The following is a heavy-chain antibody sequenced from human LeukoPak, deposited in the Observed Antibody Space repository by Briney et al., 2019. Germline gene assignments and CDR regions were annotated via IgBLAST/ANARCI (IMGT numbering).Heavy chain of an antibody. J-gene: IGHJ6*03. Sequence: SETLSLTCTVAAGSISSHYWSWIRQPPGKGLEWIGYIYYSGSTNYNPSLKSRVTISVDTSKNQFSLKLSSVTAADTAVYYCARDRVAAAGNKATRYYMDVWGKGTTVTVSS. D-gene: IGHD6-13*01. CDR3: ARDRVAAAGNKATRYYMDV. CDR1: AGSISSHY. V-gene: IGHV4-59*11. CDR2: IYYSGST.